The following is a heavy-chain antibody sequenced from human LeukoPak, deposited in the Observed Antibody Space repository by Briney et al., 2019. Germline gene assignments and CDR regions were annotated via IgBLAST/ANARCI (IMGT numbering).Heavy chain of an antibody. V-gene: IGHV3-23*01. CDR1: GFTFSSYA. Sequence: SGGSLRLSYAASGFTFSSYAMSWVRQAPGKGLEWVSAISGSGGSTYYADSVKGRFTISRDNSKNTLYLQMNSLRAEDTAVYYCAKGARRDGRGYYFDYWGQGTLVTVSS. CDR2: ISGSGGST. D-gene: IGHD2-15*01. CDR3: AKGARRDGRGYYFDY. J-gene: IGHJ4*02.